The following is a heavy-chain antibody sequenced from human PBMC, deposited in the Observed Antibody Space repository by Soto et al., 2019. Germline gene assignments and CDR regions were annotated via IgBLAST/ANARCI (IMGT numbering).Heavy chain of an antibody. CDR3: ARDRVLKGSSSYFDY. CDR2: IYYSGST. CDR1: GGSISSGDYY. Sequence: QVQLQESGPGLVNPSQTLSLTCTVSGGSISSGDYYWSWIRQLPGKGLEWIGYIYYSGSTYYNPSLKSRLTISVDTSKNQFSLKLSSVTAADTAVYYCARDRVLKGSSSYFDYWGQGTLVTVSS. J-gene: IGHJ4*02. D-gene: IGHD6-6*01. V-gene: IGHV4-30-4*01.